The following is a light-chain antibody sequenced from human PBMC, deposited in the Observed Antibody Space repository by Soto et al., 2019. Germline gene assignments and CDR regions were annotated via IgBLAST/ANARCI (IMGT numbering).Light chain of an antibody. CDR2: GAS. Sequence: EIVLTQSPGTLSFSPGERATLSCRASQSVSSSYLAWYQQKPGQAPRLLIYGASSRATGIPDRFSGSGSGTDFTLTINRLEPEDFAVYYCQQYGSSLTWTFGQGTKVDIK. CDR3: QQYGSSLTWT. CDR1: QSVSSSY. J-gene: IGKJ1*01. V-gene: IGKV3-20*01.